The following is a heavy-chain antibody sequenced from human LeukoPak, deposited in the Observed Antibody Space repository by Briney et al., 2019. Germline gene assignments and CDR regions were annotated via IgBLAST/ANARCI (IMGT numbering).Heavy chain of an antibody. D-gene: IGHD3-16*02. CDR3: ARDQASGITFGGVIGTFDY. CDR2: ISSSGSTI. CDR1: GFTFSSYE. Sequence: GGSLRLSCAASGFTFSSYEMNWVRQAPGKGLEWVSYISSSGSTIYYADSVKGRFTISRDNAKNSLYLQMNSLRAEDTAVYYCARDQASGITFGGVIGTFDYWGQGTLVTVSS. J-gene: IGHJ4*02. V-gene: IGHV3-48*03.